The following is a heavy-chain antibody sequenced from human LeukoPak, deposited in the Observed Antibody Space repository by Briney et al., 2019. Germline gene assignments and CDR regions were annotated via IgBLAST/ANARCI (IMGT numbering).Heavy chain of an antibody. CDR3: ARDKRYCSSTSCYFYYYGMDV. D-gene: IGHD2-2*01. CDR2: INPSGTST. V-gene: IGHV1-46*01. J-gene: IGHJ6*02. CDR1: GYMFTTSF. Sequence: ASVKVSCKASGYMFTTSFMHWVRQAPGQGLEWMGVINPSGTSTDYAQKFQGRVTMTRDTSTNTVYMELSSLRSEDTAVYYCARDKRYCSSTSCYFYYYGMDVWGQGTTVTVSS.